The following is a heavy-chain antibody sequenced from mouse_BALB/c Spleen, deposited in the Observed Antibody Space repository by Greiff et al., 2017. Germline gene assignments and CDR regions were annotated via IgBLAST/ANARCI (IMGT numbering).Heavy chain of an antibody. J-gene: IGHJ3*01. CDR2: INSNGGST. Sequence: EVKLMESGGGLVQPGGSLKLSCAASGFTFSSYGMSWVRQTPDKRLELVATINSNGGSTYYPDSVKGRFTISRDNAKNTLYLQMSSLKSEDTAMYYCARNWDAFAYWGQGTLVTVSA. D-gene: IGHD4-1*01. CDR3: ARNWDAFAY. CDR1: GFTFSSYG. V-gene: IGHV5-6-3*01.